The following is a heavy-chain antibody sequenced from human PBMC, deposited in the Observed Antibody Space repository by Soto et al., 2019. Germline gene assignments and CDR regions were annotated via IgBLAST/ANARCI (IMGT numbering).Heavy chain of an antibody. CDR3: ARVSYDAFVI. CDR1: GGSISTYY. D-gene: IGHD6-6*01. Sequence: QVQLQESGPGLVKPSETLSLTCTVSGGSISTYYWTWIRQPPGKGLEWIGYIYYSGSTNYNPSLKSRVTISIHTAENQFSLPLSSVTPADTALYYCARVSYDAFVIWGRGTMVTVSS. J-gene: IGHJ3*02. CDR2: IYYSGST. V-gene: IGHV4-59*01.